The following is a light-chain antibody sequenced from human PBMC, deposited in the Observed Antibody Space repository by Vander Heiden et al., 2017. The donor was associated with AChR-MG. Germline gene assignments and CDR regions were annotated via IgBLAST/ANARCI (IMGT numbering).Light chain of an antibody. CDR2: WAS. Sequence: DIVMTQSPDSLAASLGERATISCKSSQSVLFSSNNKNYLAWYQQKPGQPPKLLIYWASTRESGVPDRFSGSGSGTDFTLTISSLQAEDVAVYYCQQYYSSPTFGQWTKVEIK. J-gene: IGKJ1*01. V-gene: IGKV4-1*01. CDR3: QQYYSSPT. CDR1: QSVLFSSNNKNY.